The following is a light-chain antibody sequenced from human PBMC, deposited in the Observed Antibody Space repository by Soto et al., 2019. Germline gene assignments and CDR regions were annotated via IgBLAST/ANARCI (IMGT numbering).Light chain of an antibody. V-gene: IGLV2-14*02. Sequence: QSALTQPASVSGSPGQSITISCTGTSSDVGSYNLVSWYQQHPGKAPKLMIYEGSKRPSGVSNRFSGSKSGNTASLTISGLQVEDEADYYCSSFTTGTTRCVFGGGTKLTVL. J-gene: IGLJ3*02. CDR2: EGS. CDR1: SSDVGSYNL. CDR3: SSFTTGTTRCV.